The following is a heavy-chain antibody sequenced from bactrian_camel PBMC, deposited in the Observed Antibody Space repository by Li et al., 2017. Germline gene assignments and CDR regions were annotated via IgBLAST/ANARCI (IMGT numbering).Heavy chain of an antibody. CDR1: GYTGSSNC. CDR2: IDVNGIT. J-gene: IGHJ6*01. D-gene: IGHD1*01. V-gene: IGHV3S53*01. Sequence: HVQLVESGGGSVQAGGSLRLSCAASGYTGSSNCMAWFRQVPGKEREGVAAIDVNGITMYADAVKGRFTISRDNAKNTATLQMDSLKSEDTGLYYCATAPDYCNGRVCPADFGYWGQGTQVTVS. CDR3: ATAPDYCNGRVCPADFGY.